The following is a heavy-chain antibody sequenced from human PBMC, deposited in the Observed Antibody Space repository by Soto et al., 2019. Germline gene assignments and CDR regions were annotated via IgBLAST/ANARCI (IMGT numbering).Heavy chain of an antibody. D-gene: IGHD3-10*01. CDR3: ARDRKWFGEFDAFDI. CDR1: GFTFSSYG. CDR2: IWYDGSNK. J-gene: IGHJ3*02. Sequence: GGSLRLSCAASGFTFSSYGMHWVRQAPGKGLEWVAVIWYDGSNKYYADYVKGRFTISRDNSKNTLYLQMNSLRAEDTAVYYCARDRKWFGEFDAFDIWGQGTMVTVSS. V-gene: IGHV3-33*01.